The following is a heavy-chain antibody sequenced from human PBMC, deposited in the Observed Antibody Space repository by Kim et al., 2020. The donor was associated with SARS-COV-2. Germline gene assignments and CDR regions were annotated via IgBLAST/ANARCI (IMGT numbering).Heavy chain of an antibody. CDR1: GFTFSSNW. V-gene: IGHV3-74*01. CDR2: INTDGSLT. Sequence: GGSLRLSCAASGFTFSSNWMHWVRQAPGKGLVWVSRINTDGSLTNHADSVQGRFTISRDNAENTLYLQMNSLRADDTAVYYCARDLCGSRDYWGQGTLVIVSS. J-gene: IGHJ4*02. D-gene: IGHD1-26*01. CDR3: ARDLCGSRDY.